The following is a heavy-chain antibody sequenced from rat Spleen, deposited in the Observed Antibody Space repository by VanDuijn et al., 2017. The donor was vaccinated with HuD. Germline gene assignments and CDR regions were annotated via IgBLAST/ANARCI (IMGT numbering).Heavy chain of an antibody. CDR3: ATYSSSPY. CDR1: GFPFSNYD. D-gene: IGHD1-2*01. Sequence: EVQLVESGGGLVQPGRSMKLSCAASGFPFSNYDMAWVRQAPKAGLEWVATISYNGRGTYYGDSVQGRFTISRDNAKSTLYLQMDSLRSEDTATYYCATYSSSPYWGQGVMVTISS. V-gene: IGHV5-7*01. J-gene: IGHJ2*01. CDR2: ISYNGRGT.